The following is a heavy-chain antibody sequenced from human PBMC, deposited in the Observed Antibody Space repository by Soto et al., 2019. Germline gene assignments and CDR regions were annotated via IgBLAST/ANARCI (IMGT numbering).Heavy chain of an antibody. CDR2: IIPIFGTA. CDR1: GGTFSSYA. D-gene: IGHD5-18*01. V-gene: IGHV1-69*13. CDR3: ARSEPRKVDTTVDV. J-gene: IGHJ6*02. Sequence: SVKVSCKASGGTFSSYAISWVRQAPGQGLEWMGGIIPIFGTANYAQEFQGRVTITADESTSTAYMELSSLRSEDTAVYYCARSEPRKVDTTVDVWGQGTTVTVSS.